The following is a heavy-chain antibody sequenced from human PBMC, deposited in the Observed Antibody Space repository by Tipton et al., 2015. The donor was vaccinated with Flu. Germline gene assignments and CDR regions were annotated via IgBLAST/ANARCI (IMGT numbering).Heavy chain of an antibody. J-gene: IGHJ6*03. D-gene: IGHD3-3*01. Sequence: TLSLTCSVSGASIRSSFYYWGWIRQPPGRGLEWIGSMLYSGSPYYNPSLQSRVTISVDTSKNQFSLKLTSLTAADTAVYYCASMIVADFWDGYYYMDVWGKGTTVTVSS. CDR3: ASMIVADFWDGYYYMDV. V-gene: IGHV4-39*01. CDR1: GASIRSSFYY. CDR2: MLYSGSP.